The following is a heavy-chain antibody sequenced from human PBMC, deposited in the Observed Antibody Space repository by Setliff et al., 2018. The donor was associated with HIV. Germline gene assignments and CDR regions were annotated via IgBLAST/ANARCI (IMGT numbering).Heavy chain of an antibody. D-gene: IGHD3-10*01. CDR2: IRNKIRSHTT. V-gene: IGHV3-72*01. CDR3: AASRDGSIHDY. J-gene: IGHJ4*02. CDR1: GFTFSNWN. Sequence: GGSLRLSCAASGFTFSNWNMDWVRQAPGKGLEWIGRIRNKIRSHTTEYDASVKGRFTISRDDSKNSVFLQMNSLKTEDTAMYYCAASRDGSIHDYWGQGTLVTVSS.